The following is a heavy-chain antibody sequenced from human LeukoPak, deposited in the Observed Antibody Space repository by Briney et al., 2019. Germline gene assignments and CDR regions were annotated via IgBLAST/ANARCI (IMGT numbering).Heavy chain of an antibody. J-gene: IGHJ6*03. V-gene: IGHV3-23*01. CDR1: GFPLSSYA. CDR3: AKDLGRPNLYYYYMDV. Sequence: GSLRLSCAAFGFPLSSYAMSWVRQAPGKGLEWVSAISGSGGSTYYADSVKGRFTISRDNSKNTLYLQMNSLRAEDTAVYYCAKDLGRPNLYYYYMDVWGKGTTVTISS. CDR2: ISGSGGST. D-gene: IGHD7-27*01.